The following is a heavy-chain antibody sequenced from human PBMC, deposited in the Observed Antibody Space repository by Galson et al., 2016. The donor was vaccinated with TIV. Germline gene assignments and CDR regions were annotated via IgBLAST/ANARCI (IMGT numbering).Heavy chain of an antibody. J-gene: IGHJ6*02. V-gene: IGHV4-61*01. Sequence: QVQLQESGPGLVKPSETLSLTCSVSGGSVSSGSYYWSWIRQPPGKGLGWIGYICYTGSTKSNPSLKNRVTISADTSKNQFSLKLSSVSAADTAVYWCARDGVVDGYSYYNGMAVWGQGTAVTVSS. CDR1: GGSVSSGSYY. CDR2: ICYTGST. D-gene: IGHD3-22*01. CDR3: ARDGVVDGYSYYNGMAV.